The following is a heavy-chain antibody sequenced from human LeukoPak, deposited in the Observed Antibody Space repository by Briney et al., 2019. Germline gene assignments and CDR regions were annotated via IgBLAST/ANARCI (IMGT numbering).Heavy chain of an antibody. CDR3: ARDLTTMVRGLPLDY. Sequence: PGGSLRLSCAASGFTFSSNSMNWVRQAPGKGLEWVSYISRSSDTIYYADSVKGRFTISRDNAKNSPYLQMNSLRDEDTAVYYCARDLTTMVRGLPLDYWGQGTLVTVSS. CDR2: ISRSSDTI. J-gene: IGHJ4*02. CDR1: GFTFSSNS. V-gene: IGHV3-48*02. D-gene: IGHD3-10*01.